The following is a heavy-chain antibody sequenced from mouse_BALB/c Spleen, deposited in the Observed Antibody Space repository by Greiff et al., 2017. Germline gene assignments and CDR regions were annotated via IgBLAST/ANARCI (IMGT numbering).Heavy chain of an antibody. CDR3: ARGDYDYDLAY. CDR2: ISDGGSYT. Sequence: EVQRVESGGGLVKPGGSLKLSCAASGFTFSDYYMYWVRQTPEKRLEWVATISDGGSYTYYPDSVKGRFTISRDNAKNNLYLQMSSLKSEDTAMYYCARGDYDYDLAYWGQGTLVTVSA. V-gene: IGHV5-4*02. D-gene: IGHD2-4*01. J-gene: IGHJ3*01. CDR1: GFTFSDYY.